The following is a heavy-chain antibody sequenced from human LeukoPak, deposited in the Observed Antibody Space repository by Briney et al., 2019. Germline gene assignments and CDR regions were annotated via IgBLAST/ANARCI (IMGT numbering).Heavy chain of an antibody. CDR1: GFTFSSYA. V-gene: IGHV3-23*01. CDR2: FSVSDKTT. CDR3: AKDPSVYYGDYIIR. D-gene: IGHD4-17*01. Sequence: GALRLSCAASGFTFSSYAMSWVRQAPAKGLEWVSGFSVSDKTTYYADSVKGRFTISRDNSKNTLYLQINSLRAEDTAVYYCAKDPSVYYGDYIIRWGQGTLVTVSS. J-gene: IGHJ4*02.